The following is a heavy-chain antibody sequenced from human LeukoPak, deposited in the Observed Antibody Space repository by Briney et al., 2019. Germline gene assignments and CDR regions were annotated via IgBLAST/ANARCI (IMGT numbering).Heavy chain of an antibody. CDR2: IYYSGST. J-gene: IGHJ5*02. V-gene: IGHV4-59*01. Sequence: NPSETLSLTCTVSGGSISSYYWSWIRQPPGKGLEWIGYIYYSGSTNYNPSLKSRVTISVDTSKNQFSLKLSSVTAADTAVYYCAATYYYDSSGYKGWFDPWGQGTLVTVSS. CDR1: GGSISSYY. CDR3: AATYYYDSSGYKGWFDP. D-gene: IGHD3-22*01.